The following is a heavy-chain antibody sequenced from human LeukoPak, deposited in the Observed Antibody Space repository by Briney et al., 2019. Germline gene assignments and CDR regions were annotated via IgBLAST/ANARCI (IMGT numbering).Heavy chain of an antibody. J-gene: IGHJ4*02. V-gene: IGHV4-59*08. CDR1: GGSISSYY. Sequence: SETLSLTCTVSGGSISSYYWSWIRQPPGKGLEWIGYIYYSGSINYNPSLKSRVTISVDTSKNQFSLRLRSVTAADTAVYYCARYSGSYSGFDYWGQGTLVTVSS. D-gene: IGHD1-26*01. CDR2: IYYSGSI. CDR3: ARYSGSYSGFDY.